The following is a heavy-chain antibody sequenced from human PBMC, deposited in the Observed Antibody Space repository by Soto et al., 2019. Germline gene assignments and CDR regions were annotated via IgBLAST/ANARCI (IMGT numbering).Heavy chain of an antibody. V-gene: IGHV5-10-1*01. J-gene: IGHJ4*02. CDR2: IVPSDSYT. Sequence: GESLNISCKASGYTFTNYWINWVRQMPGKGLEWMGMIVPSDSYTTYSPSFQGHVTVSTDKSISTAYLQCTSPKASDTAMYYCVIGGGPRDGDNFDVWYYWGQGTLVTVSS. CDR1: GYTFTNYW. D-gene: IGHD2-21*01. CDR3: VIGGGPRDGDNFDVWYY.